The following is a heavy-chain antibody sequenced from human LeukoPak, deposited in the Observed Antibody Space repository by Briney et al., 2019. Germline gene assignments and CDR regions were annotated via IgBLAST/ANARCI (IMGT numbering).Heavy chain of an antibody. D-gene: IGHD3-16*01. Sequence: PGGSLRLSCVASGLTVSNHWMNWARQAPGKGLEWVASINHNGNVNYYVDSVKGRFTISRDNAKNSLYLQMSNLRAEDTAVYFCARGGGLDVWGQGATVTVSS. CDR1: GLTVSNHW. J-gene: IGHJ6*02. CDR3: ARGGGLDV. V-gene: IGHV3-7*03. CDR2: INHNGNVN.